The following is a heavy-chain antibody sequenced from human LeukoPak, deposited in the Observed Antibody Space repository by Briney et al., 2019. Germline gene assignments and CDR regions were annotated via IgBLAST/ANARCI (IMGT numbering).Heavy chain of an antibody. J-gene: IGHJ1*01. Sequence: PGGSLRLSCAASGFTFSTYSMHWVRQAPGKGLEWVSYISSSGTTIYYADSVKGRFTISRDNAENSLYLQMNSLRDEDTAVYYCARESEYYYYDASGYYPGYFHHWGQGTLVTVSS. CDR2: ISSSGTTI. D-gene: IGHD3-22*01. CDR1: GFTFSTYS. V-gene: IGHV3-48*02. CDR3: ARESEYYYYDASGYYPGYFHH.